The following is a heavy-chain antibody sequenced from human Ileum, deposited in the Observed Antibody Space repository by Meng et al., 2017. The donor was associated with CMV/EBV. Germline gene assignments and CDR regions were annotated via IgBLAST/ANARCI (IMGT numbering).Heavy chain of an antibody. CDR3: ARGQDNHKGGVH. J-gene: IGHJ4*02. CDR1: EASFSDFY. CDR2: IHPSGST. V-gene: IGHV4-34*01. D-gene: IGHD1-14*01. Sequence: VRPQSGGGGLLKHSETLSLPCYVYEASFSDFYWGWTRHRPGKGLEWIGEIHPSGSTHYNPSLESRVSISVHMSNNQFSLKVSSVTAADTAVYYCARGQDNHKGGVHWGQGTLVTVSS.